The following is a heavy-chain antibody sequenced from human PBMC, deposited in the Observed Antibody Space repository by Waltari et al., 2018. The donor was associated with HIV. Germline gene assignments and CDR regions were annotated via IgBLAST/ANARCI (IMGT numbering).Heavy chain of an antibody. D-gene: IGHD1-26*01. J-gene: IGHJ4*02. V-gene: IGHV1-2*04. CDR3: ARSESTTWANFDF. CDR2: INPSDGDT. Sequence: QVQLVQSEAEVKNPGASVKVACRTSGYVFAAYHIHWVRQAPGEGLEWVGWINPSDGDTNNAQSFQGWVTMTRDTSSGTVYMILNRLRSEDTAIYYCARSESTTWANFDFWGQGTLVSVSS. CDR1: GYVFAAYH.